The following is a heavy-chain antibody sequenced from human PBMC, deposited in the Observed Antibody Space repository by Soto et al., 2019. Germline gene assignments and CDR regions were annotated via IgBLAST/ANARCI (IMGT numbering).Heavy chain of an antibody. Sequence: LRLLFAASGFTFRQYYTNCIRQSPGKGLEWVSYITNSGSPTYYADSVKGRLTISRDNAKKSLYLHMNSLRAEDTAVYYCARVYGSSYFDPWGQGTLVTVSS. CDR2: ITNSGSPT. CDR3: ARVYGSSYFDP. J-gene: IGHJ5*02. V-gene: IGHV3-11*01. CDR1: GFTFRQYY. D-gene: IGHD2-21*01.